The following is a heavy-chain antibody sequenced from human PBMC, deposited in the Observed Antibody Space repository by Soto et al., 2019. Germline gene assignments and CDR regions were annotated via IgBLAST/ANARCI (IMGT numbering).Heavy chain of an antibody. V-gene: IGHV1-18*01. CDR3: ARDRTYSSSRPGSNWFDP. D-gene: IGHD6-13*01. CDR1: GYTFTSYG. J-gene: IGHJ5*02. Sequence: GASVKVSCKASGYTFTSYGISWVRQAPGQGLEWMGWISAYNGNTNYAQKLQGRVTMTTDTSTSTAYMELRSLRSDDTAVYYCARDRTYSSSRPGSNWFDPWGQGTPVTVSS. CDR2: ISAYNGNT.